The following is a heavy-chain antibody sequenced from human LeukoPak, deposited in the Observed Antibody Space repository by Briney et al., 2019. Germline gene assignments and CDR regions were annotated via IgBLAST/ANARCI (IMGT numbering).Heavy chain of an antibody. CDR3: ARALWHGGSYGAFDI. CDR1: GFTFSSYE. CDR2: IYSDGTT. J-gene: IGHJ3*02. V-gene: IGHV3-53*01. Sequence: GGSLRLSCAASGFTFSSYEMNWVRQAPGKGLEWVSVIYSDGTTYYADSVKGRFTISRDNSKNTLYLQMNSLRAEDTAVYYCARALWHGGSYGAFDIWGQGTMVTVSS. D-gene: IGHD1-26*01.